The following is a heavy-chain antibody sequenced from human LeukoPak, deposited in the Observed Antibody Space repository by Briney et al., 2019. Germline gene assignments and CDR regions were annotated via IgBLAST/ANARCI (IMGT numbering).Heavy chain of an antibody. CDR3: ARDQYDTWSRRGNFDS. D-gene: IGHD3-3*01. CDR2: IKLDGSEK. CDR1: RFTLSTYW. J-gene: IGHJ4*02. Sequence: GGSLRLSCAASRFTLSTYWMSWVRQAPGKGLEWVANIKLDGSEKNYVDSVKGRFTISRDNTKNSLYLQMNSLRAEDTAVFYCARDQYDTWSRRGNFDSWGQGSLVTVSS. V-gene: IGHV3-7*03.